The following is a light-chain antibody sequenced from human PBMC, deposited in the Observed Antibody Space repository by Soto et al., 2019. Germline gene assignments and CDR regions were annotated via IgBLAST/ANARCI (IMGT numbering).Light chain of an antibody. V-gene: IGKV3-20*01. CDR3: QQYVCSPPVA. J-gene: IGKJ5*01. Sequence: EIVLTQSPGTLSLSPGERATLSCSASQSVSSSYLARYQQKPGHAPRLLIYGASSRATSIPERFSGSGSKTDFTLTISKLEPKDFEVYYCQQYVCSPPVAFGEETRLEIK. CDR2: GAS. CDR1: QSVSSSY.